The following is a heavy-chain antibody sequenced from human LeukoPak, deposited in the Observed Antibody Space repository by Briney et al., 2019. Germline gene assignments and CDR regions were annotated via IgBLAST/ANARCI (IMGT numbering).Heavy chain of an antibody. CDR1: GFTFGDYA. CDR3: TSAYYYDSSGSRGPFDY. D-gene: IGHD3-22*01. Sequence: GGSLRLSCTASGFTFGDYAMSWFRQAPGKGLEWVGFIRSKAYGGTTEYAASVKGRFTISREDSKSIAYLQMNSLKTEDTAVYYCTSAYYYDSSGSRGPFDYWGQGTLVTLSS. CDR2: IRSKAYGGTT. V-gene: IGHV3-49*03. J-gene: IGHJ4*02.